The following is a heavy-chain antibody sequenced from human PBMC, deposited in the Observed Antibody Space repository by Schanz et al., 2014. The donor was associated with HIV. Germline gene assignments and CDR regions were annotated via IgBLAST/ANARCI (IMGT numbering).Heavy chain of an antibody. D-gene: IGHD2-15*01. V-gene: IGHV3-33*01. CDR1: GFTFSTKG. CDR2: IWYDGSNK. J-gene: IGHJ6*02. CDR3: ARTHYSVVSSRAMDV. Sequence: QVQLVESGGGVVQPGRSLRLSCAASGFTFSTKGMHWVRQAPGKGLEWVAVIWYDGSNKYYADSVKGRFTISRDNSKNTLYLQMSSLKSDDTAMYYCARTHYSVVSSRAMDVWGQGTTVTVSS.